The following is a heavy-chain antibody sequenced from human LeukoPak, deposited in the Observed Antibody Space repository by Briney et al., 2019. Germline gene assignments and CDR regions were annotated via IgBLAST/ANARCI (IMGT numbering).Heavy chain of an antibody. V-gene: IGHV3-30*18. CDR1: GFTFSSYG. CDR3: AKVIVYSNYYY. Sequence: GGSLRLSCAASGFTFSSYGMHWVRQAPGKGLEWVAVISYDGSKKYYADSVKGRFTIYRDNDKNTLYMKMKRLRAEDTAVYYCAKVIVYSNYYYWCQGTLVTVSS. J-gene: IGHJ4*02. CDR2: ISYDGSKK. D-gene: IGHD4-11*01.